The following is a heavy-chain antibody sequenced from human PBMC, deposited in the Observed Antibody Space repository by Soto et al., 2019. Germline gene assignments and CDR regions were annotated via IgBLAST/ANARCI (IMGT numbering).Heavy chain of an antibody. CDR2: IVPIFGTT. D-gene: IGHD6-19*01. CDR3: ARDRPVAGTVDAFDI. V-gene: IGHV1-69*01. Sequence: QVELVQSGAEVKKPGSSVKVSCTVSGGTFSSHGIIWVRQAPGQGLEWMGGIVPIFGTTEYAQNFQGRVTMTADESTNTAYMELSSLTSEDTAVYYCARDRPVAGTVDAFDIWGQGTMVTVSS. J-gene: IGHJ3*02. CDR1: GGTFSSHG.